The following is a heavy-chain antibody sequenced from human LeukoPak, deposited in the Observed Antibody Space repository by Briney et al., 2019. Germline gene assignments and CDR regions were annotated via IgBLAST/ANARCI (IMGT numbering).Heavy chain of an antibody. CDR3: ARNSSGCSFDR. CDR2: IYHSGGRVETGSP. Sequence: SETLSLTCSVSGSSISSGHYWGWTGQPPGKGLEWIARIYHSGGRVETGSPHYSPYLKSRVTISVDTSKNQLSLMMTSVTAADTAMYYCARNSSGCSFDRWGQGTPVSVSS. CDR1: GSSISSGHY. V-gene: IGHV4-38-2*02. J-gene: IGHJ4*02. D-gene: IGHD6-19*01.